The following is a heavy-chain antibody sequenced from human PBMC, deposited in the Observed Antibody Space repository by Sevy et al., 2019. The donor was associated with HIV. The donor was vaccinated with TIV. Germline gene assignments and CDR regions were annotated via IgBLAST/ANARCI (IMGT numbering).Heavy chain of an antibody. Sequence: GGSLRLSCAASGFTFSSYGMHWVRQAPGKGLEWVAVIWFDGSNTFYADSVKGRFTIPRDIAENTLHLQMNSLRAEDTAVYYCARDLESYNYGAYGPSFMPDYWGQGTVVTVSS. CDR2: IWFDGSNT. CDR1: GFTFSSYG. J-gene: IGHJ4*02. CDR3: ARDLESYNYGAYGPSFMPDY. D-gene: IGHD1-1*01. V-gene: IGHV3-33*01.